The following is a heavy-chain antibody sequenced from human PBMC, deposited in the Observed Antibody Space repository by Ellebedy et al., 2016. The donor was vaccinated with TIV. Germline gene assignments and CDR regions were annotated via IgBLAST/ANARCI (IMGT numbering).Heavy chain of an antibody. CDR1: GYTFTGYF. CDR2: INPTSGSS. J-gene: IGHJ4*02. V-gene: IGHV1-46*01. Sequence: ASVKVSCKASGYTFTGYFLYWVRQAPGQGLEWMGIINPTSGSSNYAQKFQGRVTMTRDTSTSTVYMELSSLRSEDTAVYYCARGDNYYFDSSGYYYSYWGQGTLVTVSS. CDR3: ARGDNYYFDSSGYYYSY. D-gene: IGHD3-22*01.